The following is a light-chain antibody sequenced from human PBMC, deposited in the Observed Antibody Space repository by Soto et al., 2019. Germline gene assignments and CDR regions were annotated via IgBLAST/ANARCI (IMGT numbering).Light chain of an antibody. CDR2: KNN. J-gene: IGLJ2*01. Sequence: NFMLTQPHSMSESPGKTVTISCTRSSGSIASNHVQWYQQRPGSAPTTMIYKNNQRPSGVPDRFSGSIDSSSNSASLTISGLKTEDEADYYCQSYDASSVVFGGGTQLTVL. V-gene: IGLV6-57*04. CDR1: SGSIASNH. CDR3: QSYDASSVV.